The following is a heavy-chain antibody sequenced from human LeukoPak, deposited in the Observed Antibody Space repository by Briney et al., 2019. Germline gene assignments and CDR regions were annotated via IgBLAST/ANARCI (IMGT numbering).Heavy chain of an antibody. D-gene: IGHD2-15*01. V-gene: IGHV1-8*01. CDR1: GYRFTSYY. CDR3: ARVGSGSSCLDY. J-gene: IGHJ4*02. Sequence: ASVKVSCKASGYRFTSYYINWVRQAAGHGPEWMGWMNPHSGDADYAQKFQGRVTMTRSTSIDTAYMLLNSLTAEDTAVYYCARVGSGSSCLDYWGQGTLVTVSS. CDR2: MNPHSGDA.